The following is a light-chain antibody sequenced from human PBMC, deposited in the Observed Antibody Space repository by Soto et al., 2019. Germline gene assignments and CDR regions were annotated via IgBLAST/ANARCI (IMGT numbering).Light chain of an antibody. J-gene: IGKJ2*01. CDR3: QQSYTIPYF. CDR1: QSISSH. Sequence: DIQMTQSPSSLSASVGDRVTITCRSSQSISSHLNWYQQKPGKAPKHLIYGGSSLESGVPSRFSDSGSGTDFTLTISSLQPDDFATYYCQQSYTIPYFFGQGTKLEIK. CDR2: GGS. V-gene: IGKV1-39*01.